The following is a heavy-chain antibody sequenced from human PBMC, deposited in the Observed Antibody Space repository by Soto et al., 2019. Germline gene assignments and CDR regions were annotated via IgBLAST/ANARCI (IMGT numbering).Heavy chain of an antibody. CDR3: TRPLFGVVKNPKAGMDV. CDR2: IRSKANSYAT. J-gene: IGHJ6*02. V-gene: IGHV3-73*01. CDR1: GFTFSSYA. D-gene: IGHD3-3*01. Sequence: LRLSCAASGFTFSSYAMHWVRQASGKGLEWVGRIRSKANSYATAYAASVKGRFTISRDDSKNTAYLQMNSLKTEDTAVYYCTRPLFGVVKNPKAGMDVWGQGTTVTVSS.